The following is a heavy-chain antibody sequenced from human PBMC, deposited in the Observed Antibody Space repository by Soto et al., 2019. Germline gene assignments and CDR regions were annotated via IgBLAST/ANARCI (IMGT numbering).Heavy chain of an antibody. J-gene: IGHJ4*02. V-gene: IGHV4-61*01. Sequence: RASETLSLTCTVSGGSVSSGSYYWSWIRQPPGKGLEWIGYIYYSGSTNYNPSLKSRVTISVDTSKNQFSLKLSSVTAADTAVYYCARRIAVARMYYFDYWGQGTLVTVSS. CDR1: GGSVSSGSYY. D-gene: IGHD6-19*01. CDR2: IYYSGST. CDR3: ARRIAVARMYYFDY.